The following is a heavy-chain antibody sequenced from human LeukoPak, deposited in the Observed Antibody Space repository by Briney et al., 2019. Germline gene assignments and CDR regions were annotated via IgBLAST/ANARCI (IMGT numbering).Heavy chain of an antibody. CDR1: GYTFTSYG. CDR2: ISAYNGNT. CDR3: ARDRGYVWESYRRTPEY. Sequence: ASVKVSCKASGYTFTSYGITWVRQAPGQGLEWMGWISAYNGNTDYAQKLQGRVTMTTDTSTTTAYMELRSLRSDDTAVYYCARDRGYVWESYRRTPEYWGQGTLVTVSS. D-gene: IGHD3-16*02. V-gene: IGHV1-18*01. J-gene: IGHJ4*02.